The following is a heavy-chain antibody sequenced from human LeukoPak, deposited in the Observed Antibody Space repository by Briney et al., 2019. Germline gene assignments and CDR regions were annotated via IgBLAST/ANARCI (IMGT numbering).Heavy chain of an antibody. CDR3: VKDLVRGRNSSPLDY. CDR2: ISYDGSNK. J-gene: IGHJ4*02. V-gene: IGHV3-30*18. CDR1: GFTFSNYG. D-gene: IGHD3-10*01. Sequence: PGRSLRLSCAASGFTFSNYGMHWVRQAPGKGLEWVAVISYDGSNKYYTDSVKGRFTISRDNSKNTLYLQMNSLRAEDTAVYYCVKDLVRGRNSSPLDYWGQGTLVTVSS.